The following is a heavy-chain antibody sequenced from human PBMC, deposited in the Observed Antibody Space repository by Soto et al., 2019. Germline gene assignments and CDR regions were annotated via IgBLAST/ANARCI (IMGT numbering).Heavy chain of an antibody. J-gene: IGHJ5*02. CDR1: GFTFSSYA. D-gene: IGHD3-9*01. CDR2: ISGSGGST. CDR3: AKDPYDILTGYYPNNWFDP. Sequence: GGSLRLSCAASGFTFSSYAMSWVRQAPGKGLEWVSAISGSGGSTYYADSVKGRFTISRDNSKNTLYLQMNSLRAEDTAVYYCAKDPYDILTGYYPNNWFDPWGQGTLVTVSS. V-gene: IGHV3-23*01.